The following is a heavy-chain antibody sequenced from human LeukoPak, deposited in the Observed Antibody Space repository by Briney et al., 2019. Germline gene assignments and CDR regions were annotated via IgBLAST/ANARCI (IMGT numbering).Heavy chain of an antibody. V-gene: IGHV1-2*02. Sequence: GASVKVSCKASGYCFNDSYIHWARQAPGQGLEWMGWINPNRGGTSYAQKFQGRVTMTRDTSITTAYMELSSLRSDDTAMYYCARDTCDGVTCYNWFDPWGQGTLVTVSS. D-gene: IGHD4-17*01. J-gene: IGHJ5*02. CDR3: ARDTCDGVTCYNWFDP. CDR2: INPNRGGT. CDR1: GYCFNDSY.